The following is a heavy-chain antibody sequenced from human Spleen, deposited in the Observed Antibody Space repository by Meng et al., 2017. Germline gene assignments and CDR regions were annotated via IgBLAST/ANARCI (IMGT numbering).Heavy chain of an antibody. Sequence: ASVKVSCKASGYTFTSYDINWVRQATGQRLEWMGWINAGNGNTKYSQKFQGRVTITRDTSASTAYMELSSLRSEDTAVYYCARMGGGTRVAAAGTPYYFDYWGQGTLVTVSS. CDR2: INAGNGNT. J-gene: IGHJ4*02. CDR3: ARMGGGTRVAAAGTPYYFDY. V-gene: IGHV1-3*01. D-gene: IGHD6-13*01. CDR1: GYTFTSYD.